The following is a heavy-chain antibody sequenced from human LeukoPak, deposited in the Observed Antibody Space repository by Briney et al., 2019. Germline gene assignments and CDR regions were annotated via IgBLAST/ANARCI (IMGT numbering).Heavy chain of an antibody. Sequence: SETLSLTCTVSGGSISSGSYYWSWIRQPAGKGLEWIGRIYTSGSTNYNPSLKSRVTISVDTSKNQFSPKLSSVTAADTAVYYCARPWGYNWKRQNRAFDIWGQGTMVTVSS. CDR1: GGSISSGSYY. J-gene: IGHJ3*02. CDR3: ARPWGYNWKRQNRAFDI. V-gene: IGHV4-61*02. CDR2: IYTSGST. D-gene: IGHD1-1*01.